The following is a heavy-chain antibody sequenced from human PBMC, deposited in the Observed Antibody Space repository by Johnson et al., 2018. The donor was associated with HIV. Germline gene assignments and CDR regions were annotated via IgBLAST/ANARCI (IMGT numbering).Heavy chain of an antibody. Sequence: QVQLVESGGGVVQPGGSLRLSCAASGFTFSTYGMHWVRQAPGKGLEWVAFIRYDGTNKYYAGSVKGRFTISRDNSKNTLYLQMNSLTTDDTAMYYCARRTVTALFDIWGQGTLVTVSS. V-gene: IGHV3-30*02. D-gene: IGHD4-17*01. CDR1: GFTFSTYG. CDR3: ARRTVTALFDI. J-gene: IGHJ3*02. CDR2: IRYDGTNK.